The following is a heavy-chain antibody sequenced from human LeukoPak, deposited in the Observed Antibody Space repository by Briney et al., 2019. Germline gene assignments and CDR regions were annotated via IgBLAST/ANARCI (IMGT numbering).Heavy chain of an antibody. CDR3: ARAPRGFCSGGSCFDF. V-gene: IGHV1-2*02. J-gene: IGHJ4*02. D-gene: IGHD2-15*01. CDR2: IDPNSGGS. CDR1: GYTFTGYY. Sequence: ASVKVSCKASGYTFTGYYIHWVRQAPGQGLEWMGWIDPNSGGSNSAQKFQGRVTMTRDTSISTAYMELSRLRSDDTAVYYCARAPRGFCSGGSCFDFWGQGTLVTVSS.